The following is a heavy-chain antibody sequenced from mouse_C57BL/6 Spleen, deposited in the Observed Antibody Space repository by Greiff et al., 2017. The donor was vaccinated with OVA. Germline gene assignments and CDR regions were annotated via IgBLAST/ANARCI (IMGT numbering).Heavy chain of an antibody. J-gene: IGHJ4*01. CDR3: AMKGYYYGSSRGNYAMDY. D-gene: IGHD1-1*01. V-gene: IGHV3-6*01. CDR2: ISYDGSN. CDR1: GYSITSGYY. Sequence: ESGPGLVKPSQSLSLTCSVTGYSITSGYYWNWIRQFPGNKLEWMGYISYDGSNNYNPSLKNRISITRDTSKNQFFLKLNSVTTEDTATYYCAMKGYYYGSSRGNYAMDYWGQGTSVTVSS.